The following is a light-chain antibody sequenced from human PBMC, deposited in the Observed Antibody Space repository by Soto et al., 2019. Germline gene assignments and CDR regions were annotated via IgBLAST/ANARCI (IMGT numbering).Light chain of an antibody. CDR2: EVN. J-gene: IGLJ1*01. Sequence: QSALTQPASVSVSPGQSITISCTGTSSDVGAFNYVSWFQHHPGKAPKLMISEVNNRPSGVSTRFSGSKSGDTASLTISGLQAEEEDDYYCSSYTSRGTLYVFGTGTKVPV. V-gene: IGLV2-14*01. CDR1: SSDVGAFNY. CDR3: SSYTSRGTLYV.